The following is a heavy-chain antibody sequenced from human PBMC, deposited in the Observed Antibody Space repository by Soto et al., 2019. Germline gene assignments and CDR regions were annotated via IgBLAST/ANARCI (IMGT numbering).Heavy chain of an antibody. V-gene: IGHV6-1*01. J-gene: IGHJ4*02. D-gene: IGHD6-19*01. CDR1: GDSVSSNIAT. CDR3: ARDAGSGGWFDY. Sequence: PSQTLSLTCAITGDSVSSNIATWNWIRQSPSRGLEWLGRTYFRSEWYYDYEVSVKSRITINPERAEKQFSVQLNSVTPEDTAVYYCARDAGSGGWFDYWGQGTLVTVSS. CDR2: TYFRSEWYY.